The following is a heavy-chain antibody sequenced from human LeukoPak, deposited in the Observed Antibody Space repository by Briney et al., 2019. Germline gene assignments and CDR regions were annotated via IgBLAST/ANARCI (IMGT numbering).Heavy chain of an antibody. D-gene: IGHD3-22*01. CDR3: ARDGYDSSGYYYSHWFDP. V-gene: IGHV1-46*01. CDR2: INPSGSST. J-gene: IGHJ5*02. Sequence: ASVKVSCKASGYIFTNHYMHWVRQAPGQGLEWMGLINPSGSSTLYAEKFRGRIIMTRDMSTATDYMELSSLRSEDTAVYYCARDGYDSSGYYYSHWFDPWGQGTLVTVSS. CDR1: GYIFTNHY.